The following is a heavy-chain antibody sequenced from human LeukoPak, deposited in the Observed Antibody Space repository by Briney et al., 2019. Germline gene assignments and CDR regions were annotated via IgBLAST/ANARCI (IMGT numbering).Heavy chain of an antibody. CDR3: ARDRAPYGMDV. Sequence: GXLRLSXXXSGFTVXSNYMSWVRQAPGKGLEWVSVIYSGGSTYYADSVKGRFTISRHNSKNTLYLQMNSLRAEDTAVYYCARDRAPYGMDVWGQGTTVTVSS. J-gene: IGHJ6*02. CDR1: GFTVXSNY. V-gene: IGHV3-53*04. CDR2: IYSGGST.